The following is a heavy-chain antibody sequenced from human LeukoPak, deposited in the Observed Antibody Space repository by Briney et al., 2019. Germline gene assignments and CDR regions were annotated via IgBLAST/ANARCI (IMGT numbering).Heavy chain of an antibody. CDR3: AKDSGGRGAYYYDSSGYYGNYFDY. V-gene: IGHV3-23*01. CDR1: GFTFSSYA. J-gene: IGHJ4*02. Sequence: PGGSLRLSCAASGFTFSSYAMSWVRQAPGKGLEWVSGFSVSDATTYYADSVKGRFTISRDNSKNTLYLQMNSLRAEDTAVYYCAKDSGGRGAYYYDSSGYYGNYFDYWGQGTLVTVSS. CDR2: FSVSDATT. D-gene: IGHD3-22*01.